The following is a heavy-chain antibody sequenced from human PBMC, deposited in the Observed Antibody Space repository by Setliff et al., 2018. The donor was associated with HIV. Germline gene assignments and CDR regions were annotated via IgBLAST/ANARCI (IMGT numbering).Heavy chain of an antibody. CDR1: GLTFSSYW. V-gene: IGHV3-7*01. J-gene: IGHJ4*02. CDR2: IKEDGSEK. CDR3: AKDPYSSSWYGRGHFDY. Sequence: GGSLKLSCAASGLTFSSYWMSWVRQAPGKGLDWMANIKEDGSEKYYVDSVKGRFTISRDNTKNSLYLQLNSLRAEDTAVYYCAKDPYSSSWYGRGHFDYWGQGIMVTVSS. D-gene: IGHD6-13*01.